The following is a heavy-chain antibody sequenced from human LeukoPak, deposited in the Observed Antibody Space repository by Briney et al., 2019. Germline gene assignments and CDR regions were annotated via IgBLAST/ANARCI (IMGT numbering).Heavy chain of an antibody. J-gene: IGHJ4*02. CDR2: IIPIFGTA. V-gene: IGHV1-69*05. Sequence: GASVKVSCKASGGTFSSYAISWVRQAPGQGLEWMGGIIPIFGTANYAQKFQGRVTITTDEPTSTAYMELSSLRSEDTAVYYCARGSLTPSYYYDSSGYQFDYWGQGTLVTVSS. CDR3: ARGSLTPSYYYDSSGYQFDY. CDR1: GGTFSSYA. D-gene: IGHD3-22*01.